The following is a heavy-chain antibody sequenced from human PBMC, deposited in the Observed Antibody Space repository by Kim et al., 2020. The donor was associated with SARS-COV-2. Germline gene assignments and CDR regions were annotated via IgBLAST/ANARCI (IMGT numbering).Heavy chain of an antibody. J-gene: IGHJ4*03. CDR3: ATHPGGIGYERSDLGDYF. CDR1: GYSFTTFW. CDR2: IYPGDSDA. Sequence: GESLKISCKGSGYSFTTFWIAWVRQMPGKGLECMGIIYPGDSDARYSAPFQGQVTISADKSINTAYLQWNSLKASDTAMYYCATHPGGIGYERSDLGDYF. D-gene: IGHD5-12*01. V-gene: IGHV5-51*01.